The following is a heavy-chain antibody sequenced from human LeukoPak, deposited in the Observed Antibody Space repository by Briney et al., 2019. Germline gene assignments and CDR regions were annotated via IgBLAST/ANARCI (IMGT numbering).Heavy chain of an antibody. CDR1: GGSISSGNYY. V-gene: IGHV4-39*01. J-gene: IGHJ4*02. Sequence: SETLSLTCIVSGGSISSGNYYWGWIRQPPGKGLEWIGNIYYSGSTYCNPSLKSRVTISVDTSKNQFSLKLSSVTAADTAVYFCASSPRMATSHFDYWGQGTLVTVSS. D-gene: IGHD5-24*01. CDR3: ASSPRMATSHFDY. CDR2: IYYSGST.